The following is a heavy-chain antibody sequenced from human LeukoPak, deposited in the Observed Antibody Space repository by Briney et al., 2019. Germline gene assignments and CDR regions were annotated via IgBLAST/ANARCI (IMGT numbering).Heavy chain of an antibody. D-gene: IGHD5-24*01. Sequence: SETLSLTCTVSGGSISSSTYYWGWIRQPPGKGLEWIGSIYYSGSTYYNPSLKSRVTISVDTSKNQFSLKLSSVTAADTAVYYCARGFLRWLPLRGIKAHWFDPWGQGTLVAVSS. V-gene: IGHV4-39*01. CDR2: IYYSGST. CDR1: GGSISSSTYY. CDR3: ARGFLRWLPLRGIKAHWFDP. J-gene: IGHJ5*02.